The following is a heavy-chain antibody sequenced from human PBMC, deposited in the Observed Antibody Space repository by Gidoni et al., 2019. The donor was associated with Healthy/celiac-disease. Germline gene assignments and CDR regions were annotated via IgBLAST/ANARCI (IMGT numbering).Heavy chain of an antibody. CDR2: SSGSGGST. CDR1: GFTFSRYA. D-gene: IGHD3-9*01. J-gene: IGHJ6*02. CDR3: AKDSPEASYYDILTGYFNPYYYYGMDV. V-gene: IGHV3-23*01. Sequence: EVQLLESGGGLVQPGGSLRLSCAASGFTFSRYARRWVLQAPGQGLEWVRGVSGGVGWFSASSGSGGSTYYADSVKGRFTISRDNSKNTLYLQMNSLRAEDTAVYYCAKDSPEASYYDILTGYFNPYYYYGMDVWGQGTTVTVSS.